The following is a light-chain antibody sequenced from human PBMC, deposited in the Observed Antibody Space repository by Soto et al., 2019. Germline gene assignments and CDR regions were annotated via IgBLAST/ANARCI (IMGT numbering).Light chain of an antibody. J-gene: IGKJ1*01. CDR2: GAS. Sequence: DIQMTQSPSPLSASVGGRVTITCRASQTISTYLTWYQQKPGKAPKLLIYGASSLQSGVPSRFSGSGSGTEFTLTISSLQPDDFAVYYCQQYGSSPRTFGQGTKVDIK. CDR1: QTISTY. V-gene: IGKV1-39*01. CDR3: QQYGSSPRT.